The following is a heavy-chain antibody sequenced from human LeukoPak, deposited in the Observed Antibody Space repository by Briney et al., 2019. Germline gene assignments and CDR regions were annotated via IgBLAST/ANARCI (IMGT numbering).Heavy chain of an antibody. CDR1: GYSFTSYW. V-gene: IGHV5-51*01. J-gene: IGHJ4*02. Sequence: GESLKISCEGSGYSFTSYWIGWVRQMPGKGLEWMGIIYPGDSDTRYSPSFQGQVTISADKSISTAYLQWSGLKASDTAMYYCARARFLATQTYYFDYWGQGSLVTVSS. CDR3: ARARFLATQTYYFDY. CDR2: IYPGDSDT. D-gene: IGHD3-3*01.